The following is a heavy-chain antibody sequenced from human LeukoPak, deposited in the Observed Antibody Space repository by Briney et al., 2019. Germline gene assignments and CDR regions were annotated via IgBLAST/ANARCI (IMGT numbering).Heavy chain of an antibody. CDR1: GFTFSTYW. J-gene: IGHJ3*02. CDR3: AKKMDDAFDI. CDR2: ISSSSAYI. V-gene: IGHV3-21*01. Sequence: GGSLRLSCAASGFTFSTYWMIWVRQAPGKGLEWVAFISSSSAYISYAGSVKGRFTISRDNAKNSLYLQMNNLRAEDTAVYYCAKKMDDAFDIWGQGTMVTVSS. D-gene: IGHD5-24*01.